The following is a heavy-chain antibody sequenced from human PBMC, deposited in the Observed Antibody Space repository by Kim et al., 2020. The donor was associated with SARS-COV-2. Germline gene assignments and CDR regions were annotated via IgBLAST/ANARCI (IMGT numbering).Heavy chain of an antibody. D-gene: IGHD4-17*01. Sequence: SETLSLTCTVSGGSISSSSYYWGWIRQPPGKGLEWIGSIYYIGSSYYNPSLKSRVTISVDTSKTHFSLKLCYVNAAYPAVYYWSRLLTTVGMDSFD. V-gene: IGHV4-39*01. CDR2: IYYIGSS. J-gene: IGHJ3*02. CDR1: GGSISSSSYY. CDR3: SRLLTTVGMDSFD.